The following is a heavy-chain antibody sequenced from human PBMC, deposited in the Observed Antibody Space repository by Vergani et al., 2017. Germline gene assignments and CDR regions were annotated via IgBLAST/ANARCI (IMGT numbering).Heavy chain of an antibody. CDR3: ARVWAAAGKNYFDY. D-gene: IGHD6-13*01. CDR2: IYYSGST. J-gene: IGHJ4*02. V-gene: IGHV4-59*01. Sequence: QVQLQESGPGLVKPSQTLSLTCTVSGGSISSYYWSWIRQPPGKGLEWIGYIYYSGSTNYNPSLKSRVTISVDTSKNQFSLKLSSVTAADTAVYYCARVWAAAGKNYFDYWGQGTLVTVSS. CDR1: GGSISSYY.